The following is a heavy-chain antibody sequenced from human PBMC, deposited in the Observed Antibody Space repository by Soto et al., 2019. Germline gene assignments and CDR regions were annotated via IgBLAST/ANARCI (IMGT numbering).Heavy chain of an antibody. CDR3: ARGAEERYSSSWIAPYYYYGMDV. Sequence: PGGSLRLSCVASGFAFSTYNMNWVRQAPGMGLEWVSYISGSDTTIYYADSVKGRFTISRDNSKNTLYLQMNSLRAEDTAVYYCARGAEERYSSSWIAPYYYYGMDVWGQGTTVTVSS. CDR1: GFAFSTYN. D-gene: IGHD6-13*01. V-gene: IGHV3-48*01. CDR2: ISGSDTTI. J-gene: IGHJ6*02.